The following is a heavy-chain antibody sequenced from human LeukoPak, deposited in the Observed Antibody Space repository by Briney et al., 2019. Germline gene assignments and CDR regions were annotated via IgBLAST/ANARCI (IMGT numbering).Heavy chain of an antibody. CDR2: ISGYTGQT. D-gene: IGHD2-8*02. Sequence: ASVTVSCKTSGYMFRHFGLTWVRQAPGQGFEWLGWISGYTGQTNYTLKLAGRVTVTIDTSTDTGYMELRSLRSDDTALYYCASVIYDSTGHPYFDYWGRGTLVTVST. V-gene: IGHV1-18*01. J-gene: IGHJ4*02. CDR1: GYMFRHFG. CDR3: ASVIYDSTGHPYFDY.